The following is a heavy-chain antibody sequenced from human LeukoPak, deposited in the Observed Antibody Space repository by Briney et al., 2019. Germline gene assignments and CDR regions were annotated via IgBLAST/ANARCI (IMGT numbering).Heavy chain of an antibody. D-gene: IGHD1-26*01. CDR2: IYYSGST. Sequence: PSETLSLTCTVSGGSISSSSYYWGWIRQPPGKGLEWIGSIYYSGSTYYNPSLKSRVTISVDTSKNQSSLKLSSVTAADTAVYYCARDSAIIVGATGAFDIWGQGTMVTVSS. CDR1: GGSISSSSYY. CDR3: ARDSAIIVGATGAFDI. J-gene: IGHJ3*02. V-gene: IGHV4-39*07.